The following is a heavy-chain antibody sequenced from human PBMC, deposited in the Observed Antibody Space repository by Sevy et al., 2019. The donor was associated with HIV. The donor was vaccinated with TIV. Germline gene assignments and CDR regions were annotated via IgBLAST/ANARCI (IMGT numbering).Heavy chain of an antibody. V-gene: IGHV3-30-3*01. CDR3: ARDFESRVSFKYYYGMDV. J-gene: IGHJ6*02. D-gene: IGHD3-16*01. CDR2: TSYDGNKE. CDR1: GFSFRSHT. Sequence: GGSLRLSCVASGFSFRSHTMHWVRQAPGKGPEWVAVTSYDGNKEHYVDSVKGRFTISRDNSKNTLYLEMNTLRAEDTAVYYCARDFESRVSFKYYYGMDVWGQGTTVTVSS.